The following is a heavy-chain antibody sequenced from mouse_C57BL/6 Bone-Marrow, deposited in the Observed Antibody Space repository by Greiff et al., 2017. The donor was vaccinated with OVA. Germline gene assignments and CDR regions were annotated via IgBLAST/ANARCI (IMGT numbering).Heavy chain of an antibody. CDR2: IDPNSGGT. V-gene: IGHV1-72*01. CDR3: ARPWLRLGYYYAMDY. CDR1: GYTFTSYW. J-gene: IGHJ4*01. Sequence: QVQLQQPGAELVKPGASVKLSCKASGYTFTSYWMHWVKQRPGRGLEWIGRIDPNSGGTKYNEKFKSKATLTVDKPSSTAYMQLSSLTSEDSAVYYCARPWLRLGYYYAMDYWGQGTSVTVSS. D-gene: IGHD2-2*01.